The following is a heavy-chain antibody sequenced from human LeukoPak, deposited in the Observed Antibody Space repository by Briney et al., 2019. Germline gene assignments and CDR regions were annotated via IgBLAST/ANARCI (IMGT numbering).Heavy chain of an antibody. CDR2: ISGSGGST. V-gene: IGHV3-23*01. J-gene: IGHJ4*02. CDR1: GFTFSSYA. Sequence: GGSLRLSCAASGFTFSSYAMSWVRQAPGKGLEWVSAISGSGGSTHYADSVKGRFTISRDNSKNTLYLQMNSLRAEDTAVYYCAKDSSSWYWVYYFDYWGQGTLVTVSS. D-gene: IGHD6-13*01. CDR3: AKDSSSWYWVYYFDY.